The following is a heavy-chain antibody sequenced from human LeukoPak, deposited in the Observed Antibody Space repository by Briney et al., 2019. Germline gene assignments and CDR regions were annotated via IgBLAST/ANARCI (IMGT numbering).Heavy chain of an antibody. J-gene: IGHJ4*02. Sequence: PSETLSLTCTVSGGSIGSYYWSWIRQPPGKGLEWIGYIYYSGSTNYNPSLKSRVTISVDTSKNQSSLKLSSVTAADTAVYYCARDASSVAAIRAFDYWGPGTLVTVSS. D-gene: IGHD2-21*02. CDR2: IYYSGST. V-gene: IGHV4-59*01. CDR3: ARDASSVAAIRAFDY. CDR1: GGSIGSYY.